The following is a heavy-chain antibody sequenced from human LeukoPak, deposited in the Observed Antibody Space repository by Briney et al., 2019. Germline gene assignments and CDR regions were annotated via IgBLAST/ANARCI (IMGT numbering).Heavy chain of an antibody. D-gene: IGHD6-19*01. J-gene: IGHJ6*03. CDR3: ARDGRSSGWYYYYYYYMDV. CDR2: INPSGGST. CDR1: GYTFTSYY. V-gene: IGHV1-46*01. Sequence: ASVKVSCKASGYTFTSYYMHWVRRAPGQGLEWMGIINPSGGSTSYAQKFQGRVTMTRDTSTSTVYMELSSLRSEDTAVYYCARDGRSSGWYYYYYYYMDVWGKGTTVTVSS.